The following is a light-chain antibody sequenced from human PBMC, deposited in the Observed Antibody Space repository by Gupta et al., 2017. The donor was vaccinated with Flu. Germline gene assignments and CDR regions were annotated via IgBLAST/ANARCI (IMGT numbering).Light chain of an antibody. V-gene: IGKV2-28*01. J-gene: IGKJ1*01. Sequence: DIVMTQSPLSLPVTPGEPASISCRSSQSLLHSDGYTYLDWYLQKPGQSPQLLIYLVSNRASGVPDRFSGSGSGTDFTLKISSVEAEDVGVYYCRQALQTPRTFGQGTKVEIK. CDR2: LVS. CDR3: RQALQTPRT. CDR1: QSLLHSDGYTY.